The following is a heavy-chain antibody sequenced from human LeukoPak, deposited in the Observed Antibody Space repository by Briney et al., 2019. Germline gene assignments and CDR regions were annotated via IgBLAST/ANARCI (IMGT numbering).Heavy chain of an antibody. V-gene: IGHV3-48*01. CDR2: ISSSGTTI. CDR3: ARDTGTGIVVVPAAFDY. J-gene: IGHJ4*02. D-gene: IGHD2-2*01. CDR1: GFTFNRYS. Sequence: GGSLRLSCAASGFTFNRYSMNWVRQAPGKGLEWISYISSSGTTIYYADSVKGRFTISRDNAKNSLYLQMNSLRAEDTAVYYCARDTGTGIVVVPAAFDYWGQGTLVTVSS.